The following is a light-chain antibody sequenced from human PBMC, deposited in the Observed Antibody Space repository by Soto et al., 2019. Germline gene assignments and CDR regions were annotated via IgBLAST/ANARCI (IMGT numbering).Light chain of an antibody. J-gene: IGLJ3*02. Sequence: QSVLTQPASVSGSPGQSITISCTGTNSDVGIYKYVSWYQQHPGKAPKLMICEVSNRPSGVSNRFSGSKSGNTASLTISGLRAEDEADYYCTSFTANSIWVFGGGTKVTVL. CDR1: NSDVGIYKY. CDR3: TSFTANSIWV. CDR2: EVS. V-gene: IGLV2-14*01.